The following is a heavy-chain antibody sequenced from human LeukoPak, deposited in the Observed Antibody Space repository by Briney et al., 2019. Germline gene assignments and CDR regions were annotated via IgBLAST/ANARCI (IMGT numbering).Heavy chain of an antibody. J-gene: IGHJ4*02. D-gene: IGHD3-22*01. CDR3: AKGIGGYPVFYYFDY. V-gene: IGHV3-23*01. CDR2: ISGSGGST. Sequence: PGGSLRLSCAASGFTFSSYAMSWVRQAPGKGLEWVSAISGSGGSTYYADSVKGRFTISRDNSKNTLYLQMNSLRAEDTAVYYCAKGIGGYPVFYYFDYWGQGTLVTVSS. CDR1: GFTFSSYA.